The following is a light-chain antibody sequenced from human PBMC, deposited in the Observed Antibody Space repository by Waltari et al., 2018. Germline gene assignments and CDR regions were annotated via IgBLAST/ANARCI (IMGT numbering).Light chain of an antibody. CDR2: WAS. CDR1: QSILYTSNNENF. CDR3: QQFYTIPYT. V-gene: IGKV4-1*01. Sequence: DIVMTQSPDSLAVSLGERATINCKSSQSILYTSNNENFLAWYQQKTDKPPKLLIYWASNRKSGVPERFSGSGSGTDFTLTISNLQAEDVAVYYCQQFYTIPYTFGQGTKLEIK. J-gene: IGKJ2*01.